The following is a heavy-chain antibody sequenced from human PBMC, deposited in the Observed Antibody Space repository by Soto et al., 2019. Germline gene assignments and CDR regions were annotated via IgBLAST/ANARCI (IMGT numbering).Heavy chain of an antibody. CDR2: VYRTGST. J-gene: IGHJ4*02. D-gene: IGHD5-12*01. CDR3: ARGKEGYQRITY. V-gene: IGHV4-4*02. CDR1: GGSISTSNR. Sequence: PSETLSLTCAFSGGSISTSNRWSWVRQPPGKGLEWIGEVYRTGSTNYNPSLESRLTISVDKSKNQFSLKLTSVTAEDTAVYYCARGKEGYQRITYWGQGTLVTVSS.